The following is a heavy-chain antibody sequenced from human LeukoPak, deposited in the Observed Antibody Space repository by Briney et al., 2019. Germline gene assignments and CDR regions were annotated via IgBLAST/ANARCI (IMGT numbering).Heavy chain of an antibody. CDR1: GGTFSSYA. CDR3: ARGIGRQPLTDYYYYGMDV. Sequence: ASVKVSCKASGGTFSSYAISWVRQAPGQGLEWMGRIIPILGIANYAQKFQGRVTITADKSTSTAYMELSSLRSEDTAVYYCARGIGRQPLTDYYYYGMDVWGQGTTVTVSS. CDR2: IIPILGIA. D-gene: IGHD2-2*01. J-gene: IGHJ6*02. V-gene: IGHV1-69*04.